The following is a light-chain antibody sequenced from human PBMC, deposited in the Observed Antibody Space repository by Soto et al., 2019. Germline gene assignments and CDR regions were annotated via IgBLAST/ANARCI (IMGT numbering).Light chain of an antibody. Sequence: DIQLTQSPSFLSATVGDRVTITCRASQGISSYVAWYQQKPGKAPKLLIYAASTLQSGVPSRFSGSASGTEFTLTISSLQPEDFATYYCQQFHSYSYTFGQGTKLEIK. CDR1: QGISSY. V-gene: IGKV1-9*01. CDR2: AAS. CDR3: QQFHSYSYT. J-gene: IGKJ2*01.